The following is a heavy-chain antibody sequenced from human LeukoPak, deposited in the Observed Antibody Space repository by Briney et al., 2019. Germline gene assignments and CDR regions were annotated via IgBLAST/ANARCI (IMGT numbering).Heavy chain of an antibody. CDR2: ISGSGDTT. CDR1: RFTFSSYT. D-gene: IGHD2-21*01. Sequence: GGSLRLSYAASRFTFSSYTMSWVRRAPGKGLEWVSAISGSGDTTYYAGSVKGRFTISRDNSKNTLYLQMNSLRAEDTAVYYCAKEPLYYYWGQGTLVTVSS. V-gene: IGHV3-23*01. CDR3: AKEPLYYY. J-gene: IGHJ4*02.